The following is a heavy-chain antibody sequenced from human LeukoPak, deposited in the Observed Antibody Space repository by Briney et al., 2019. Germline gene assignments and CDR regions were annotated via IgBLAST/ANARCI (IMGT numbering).Heavy chain of an antibody. J-gene: IGHJ4*02. CDR3: AKSVSGLSTVTTIQ. CDR1: GFTFSCYA. Sequence: PGGSLRLSSAASGFTFSCYAMSWVRQAPGKGLEWVSAISGSGGSTYYADSVKGRFTISRDNSKNTLYLQMNSLRAEDTAVYYCAKSVSGLSTVTTIQWGQGTLVTVSS. D-gene: IGHD4-17*01. CDR2: ISGSGGST. V-gene: IGHV3-23*01.